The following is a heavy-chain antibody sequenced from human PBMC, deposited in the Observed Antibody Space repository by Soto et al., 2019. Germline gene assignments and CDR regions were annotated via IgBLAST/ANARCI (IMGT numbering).Heavy chain of an antibody. Sequence: RLSCAASGFTFSSYAMSWVRQAPGKGLEWVSAISGSGGSTYYADSVKGRFTISRDNSKNTLYLQMNSLRAEDTAVYYCAKGYGVALGGVRRYSYFDFRGQGPLVTVSS. V-gene: IGHV3-23*01. CDR1: GFTFSSYA. J-gene: IGHJ4*02. D-gene: IGHD1-26*01. CDR2: ISGSGGST. CDR3: AKGYGVALGGVRRYSYFDF.